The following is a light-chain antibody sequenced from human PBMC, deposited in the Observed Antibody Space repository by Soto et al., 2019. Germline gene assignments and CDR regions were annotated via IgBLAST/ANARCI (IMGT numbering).Light chain of an antibody. Sequence: DIQMTQSPSTLSAYVGDRVTITCRASQSISSWLAWYQQKPGKAPKLLIYKASSLESGVPSGFSGSGSGTEFTLTISSLQPDDFATYYCQQYNSYPWTFGQGTKVEIK. V-gene: IGKV1-5*03. J-gene: IGKJ1*01. CDR1: QSISSW. CDR3: QQYNSYPWT. CDR2: KAS.